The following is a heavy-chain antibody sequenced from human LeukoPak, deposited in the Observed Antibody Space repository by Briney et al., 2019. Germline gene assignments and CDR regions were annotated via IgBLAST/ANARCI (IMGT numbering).Heavy chain of an antibody. J-gene: IGHJ4*02. D-gene: IGHD5-12*01. V-gene: IGHV3-33*01. Sequence: GGSLRLSCAASGFTFSSYGFHWVRQAPGKGLEWVADIWYDGSNKYYADSVKGRFTISRDNSKNTASLQMSSLRAEDTAVYYCVRAYSGFSSRGFDYWGQGTLVSVSP. CDR1: GFTFSSYG. CDR2: IWYDGSNK. CDR3: VRAYSGFSSRGFDY.